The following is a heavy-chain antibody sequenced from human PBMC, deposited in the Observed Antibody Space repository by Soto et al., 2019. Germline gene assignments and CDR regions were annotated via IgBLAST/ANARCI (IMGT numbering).Heavy chain of an antibody. V-gene: IGHV4-61*01. CDR1: GGSFSSGSYY. D-gene: IGHD3-3*01. CDR2: IYYNGST. CDR3: ARVYYDFWSGDQFDY. Sequence: PSETLSLTCTVSGGSFSSGSYYWSWILQPPGKGLEWIGYIYYNGSTNYNPSLKSRVTISVDTSKNQFSLKLSSVTAADTALYYCARVYYDFWSGDQFDYWGQGTLVTVSS. J-gene: IGHJ4*02.